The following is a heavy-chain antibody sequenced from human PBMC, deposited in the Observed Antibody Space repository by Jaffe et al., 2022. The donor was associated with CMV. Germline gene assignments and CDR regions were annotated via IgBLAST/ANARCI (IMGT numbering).Heavy chain of an antibody. CDR2: ISSSGSTI. D-gene: IGHD2-21*02. CDR3: ARGEYCGGDCYLPFDY. J-gene: IGHJ4*02. CDR1: GFTFSSYE. V-gene: IGHV3-48*03. Sequence: EVQLVESGGGLVQPGGSLRLSCAASGFTFSSYEMNWVRQAPGKGLEWVSYISSSGSTIYYADSVKGRFTISRDNAKNSLYLQMNSLRAEDTAVYYCARGEYCGGDCYLPFDYWGQGTLVTVSS.